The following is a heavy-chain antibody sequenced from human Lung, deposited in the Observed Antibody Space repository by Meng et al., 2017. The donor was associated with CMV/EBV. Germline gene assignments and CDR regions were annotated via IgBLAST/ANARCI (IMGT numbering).Heavy chain of an antibody. CDR1: GFTFSSYA. CDR2: IQDDANNA. Sequence: GESXKISCAASGFTFSSYAMHWVRQAPGKGLQWVAYIQDDANNAYYSDSVKGRFTITRDNSRNRLFLQMNILRADDTAVYYCSGKRTGTNYYYFDYWGQGTLVTVSS. CDR3: SGKRTGTNYYYFDY. D-gene: IGHD3/OR15-3a*01. J-gene: IGHJ4*02. V-gene: IGHV3-30*02.